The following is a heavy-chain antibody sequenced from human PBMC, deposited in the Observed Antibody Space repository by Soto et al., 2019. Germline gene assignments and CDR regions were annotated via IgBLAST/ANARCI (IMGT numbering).Heavy chain of an antibody. V-gene: IGHV3-7*05. Sequence: GGSLRLSCAASGFTFSSYWMSWVRQAPGKGLEWVANIKQDGSEKYYVDSVKGRFTISRDNAKNSLYLQMNSLRAEDTAVYYCARDALPVQDPNYYYYGMDVWGQGTTVTVSS. J-gene: IGHJ6*02. CDR1: GFTFSSYW. CDR2: IKQDGSEK. CDR3: ARDALPVQDPNYYYYGMDV.